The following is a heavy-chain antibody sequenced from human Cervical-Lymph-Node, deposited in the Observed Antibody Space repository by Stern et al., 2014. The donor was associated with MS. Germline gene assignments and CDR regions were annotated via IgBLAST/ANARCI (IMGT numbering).Heavy chain of an antibody. Sequence: VQLVESGGGVVQPGRSLRLSCAASGFTFSSYGMHWVRPAPGKGLEWVAVISYDGSNKYYADSVKGRFTISRDNSKNTLYLQMNSLRAEDTAVYYCAKDKGVGARGGVFDYWGQGTLVTVSS. CDR3: AKDKGVGARGGVFDY. CDR1: GFTFSSYG. CDR2: ISYDGSNK. V-gene: IGHV3-30*18. D-gene: IGHD1-26*01. J-gene: IGHJ4*02.